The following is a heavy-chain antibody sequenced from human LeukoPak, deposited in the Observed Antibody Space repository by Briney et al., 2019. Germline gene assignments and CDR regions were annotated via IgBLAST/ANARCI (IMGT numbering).Heavy chain of an antibody. J-gene: IGHJ4*02. V-gene: IGHV3-21*06. CDR1: GFTFSSYS. D-gene: IGHD6-13*01. CDR2: ISSSSSYI. CDR3: ARDSSWAFDY. Sequence: GGSLRLSCAASGFTFSSYSMNWVRQAPGKGLEWVSSISSSSSYIYYADSVKGRFTISRDNAKNSVYLQTNSLRAEDTAVYYCARDSSWAFDYWGQGTLVTVSS.